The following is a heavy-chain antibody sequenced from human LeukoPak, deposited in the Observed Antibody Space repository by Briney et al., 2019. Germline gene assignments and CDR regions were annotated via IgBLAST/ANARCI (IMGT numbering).Heavy chain of an antibody. V-gene: IGHV1-2*02. CDR2: INPNSGVT. J-gene: IGHJ4*02. CDR3: AREDNNGGFY. Sequence: ASVMVSCKASGYTFTGYYVHWVRQAPGQGLEWMGWINPNSGVTKIPQKFQGRVTMTRDTSINTAYMELSSLRSDDTASYYCAREDNNGGFYWGQGTLVTASS. CDR1: GYTFTGYY. D-gene: IGHD3-10*01.